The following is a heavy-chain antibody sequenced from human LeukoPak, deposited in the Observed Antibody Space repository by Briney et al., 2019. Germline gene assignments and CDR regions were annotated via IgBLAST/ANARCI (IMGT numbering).Heavy chain of an antibody. Sequence: GGSLRLSCAASGFTFSSYAMHWVRQAPGKGLEWVALISYDGTNKYYSDSVKGRFTVSRDNSKNTLYLQMNSLRAEDTSVCYCAKVGDKFDFDYWGQGTLVTVSS. CDR3: AKVGDKFDFDY. CDR1: GFTFSSYA. J-gene: IGHJ4*02. D-gene: IGHD3-16*01. V-gene: IGHV3-30*18. CDR2: ISYDGTNK.